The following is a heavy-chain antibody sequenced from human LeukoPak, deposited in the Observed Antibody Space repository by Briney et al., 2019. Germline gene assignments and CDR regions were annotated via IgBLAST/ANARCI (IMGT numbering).Heavy chain of an antibody. CDR3: AKDVDRYYDSSGLCPGDY. Sequence: PGGSLRLSCAASGFTFSSYGMHWVRQAPGKGLEWVAVISYDGSNKYYADSVKGRFTISRDNSKNTLYLQMNSLRAEDTAVYYCAKDVDRYYDSSGLCPGDYWGQGTLVTVSS. CDR2: ISYDGSNK. CDR1: GFTFSSYG. J-gene: IGHJ4*02. D-gene: IGHD3-22*01. V-gene: IGHV3-30*18.